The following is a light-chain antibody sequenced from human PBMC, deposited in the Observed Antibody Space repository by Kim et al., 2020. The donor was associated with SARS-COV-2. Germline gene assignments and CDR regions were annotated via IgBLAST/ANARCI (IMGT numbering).Light chain of an antibody. CDR1: QSVIIS. V-gene: IGKV3-11*01. Sequence: SLHPGERATLSCRANQSVIISLALYQQKPGPPPRLLIYDASNRATAIPARFSGSGSGTDFTLTISSLEPEDFAVYYCQQRSNWPLTFGGGTKVEI. CDR2: DAS. CDR3: QQRSNWPLT. J-gene: IGKJ4*01.